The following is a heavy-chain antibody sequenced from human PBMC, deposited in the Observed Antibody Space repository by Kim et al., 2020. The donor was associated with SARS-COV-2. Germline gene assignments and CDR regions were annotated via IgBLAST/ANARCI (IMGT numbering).Heavy chain of an antibody. V-gene: IGHV4-59*08. CDR3: ARHPKGSSGWYTLYFDL. CDR1: GGSISSYY. CDR2: IYYSGST. Sequence: SETLSLTCTVSGGSISSYYWSWIRQPPGKGLEWIGYIYYSGSTNYNPSLKSRVTISVDTSKNQFSLKLSSVTAADTAVYYCARHPKGSSGWYTLYFDLWGRGTLVTVSS. D-gene: IGHD6-19*01. J-gene: IGHJ2*01.